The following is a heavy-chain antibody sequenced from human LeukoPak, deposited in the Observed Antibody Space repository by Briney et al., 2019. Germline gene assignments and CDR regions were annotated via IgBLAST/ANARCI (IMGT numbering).Heavy chain of an antibody. V-gene: IGHV1-69*01. CDR3: ATSRGSPWDYFDY. J-gene: IGHJ4*02. D-gene: IGHD6-25*01. CDR2: IIPIFGTA. CDR1: GGTFSSYA. Sequence: SVKVSCKASGGTFSSYAISWVRQAPGQGLEWMGGIIPIFGTANYAQKFQGRVTITADESTSTAYMELSSLRSEDTAVCYCATSRGSPWDYFDYWGQGTPVTVSS.